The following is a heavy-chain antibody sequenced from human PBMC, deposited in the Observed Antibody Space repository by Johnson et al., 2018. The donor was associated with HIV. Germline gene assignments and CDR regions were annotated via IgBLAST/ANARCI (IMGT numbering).Heavy chain of an antibody. V-gene: IGHV3-7*01. Sequence: VQLVESGGGVVQPGGSLRLSCAASGFTFSSYWMSWVRQAPGKGLEWVANIKQDGSEKYYVDSVKGRFTISRDNAKNSLYLQMNSLRAEDTAVYYCARVRQQLVSDAFDIWGQGTMVTVSS. CDR3: ARVRQQLVSDAFDI. CDR1: GFTFSSYW. D-gene: IGHD6-13*01. CDR2: IKQDGSEK. J-gene: IGHJ3*02.